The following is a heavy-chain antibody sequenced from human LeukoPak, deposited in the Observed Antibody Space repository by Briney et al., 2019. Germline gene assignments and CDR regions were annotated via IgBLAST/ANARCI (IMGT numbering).Heavy chain of an antibody. V-gene: IGHV4-59*01. CDR2: IYHRGSA. CDR3: ARAGNYYTSGSYLGY. CDR1: GGSISSYY. J-gene: IGHJ4*02. Sequence: SETLSLTCTVFGGSISSYYWSWIRQPPGKGLEWIGYIYHRGSANYNPSLKSRVAISLDTSKNQFSLRPSSVTAADTAVYFCARAGNYYTSGSYLGYWGQGTLVTVSS. D-gene: IGHD3-10*01.